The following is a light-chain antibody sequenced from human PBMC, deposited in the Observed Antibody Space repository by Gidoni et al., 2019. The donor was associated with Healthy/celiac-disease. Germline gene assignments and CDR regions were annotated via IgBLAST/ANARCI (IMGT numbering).Light chain of an antibody. CDR2: DAS. Sequence: EIVLTQSTATLSLSPGERATLSCRASQSVSSYLAWYHQKPGQAPRLLIYDASNRATGIPARFSGSGSVTDFTLTISSLEPEDFAVYYCQQRSNWPRITFGQGTRLEIK. V-gene: IGKV3-11*01. J-gene: IGKJ5*01. CDR3: QQRSNWPRIT. CDR1: QSVSSY.